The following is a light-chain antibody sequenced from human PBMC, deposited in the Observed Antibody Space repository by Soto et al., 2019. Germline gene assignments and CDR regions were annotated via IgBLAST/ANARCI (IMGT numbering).Light chain of an antibody. Sequence: QSALTQPPSMSGSPGQSVSISCTGTSCDVGSYNRVSWYQQPPGTAPKLMIYEVTNRPSGVPDRFSGSKSGNTASLTISGLKPEDEADYYCSSYTSSSTYVFGTGTKVTVL. CDR1: SCDVGSYNR. CDR2: EVT. J-gene: IGLJ1*01. V-gene: IGLV2-18*02. CDR3: SSYTSSSTYV.